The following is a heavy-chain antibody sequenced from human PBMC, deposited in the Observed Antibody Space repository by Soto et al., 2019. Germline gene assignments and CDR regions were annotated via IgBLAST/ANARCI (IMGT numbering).Heavy chain of an antibody. V-gene: IGHV3-23*01. J-gene: IGHJ5*02. CDR3: ARHHGPTTSENWFDP. CDR2: ISALGGDT. Sequence: GGSLRLSCAASGFTFGSYAMSWVRQAPGKGLEWVSSISALGGDTYHADSVRGRFTITRDNSKNTLYLHINSLRAGDTALYYCARHHGPTTSENWFDPWGQGTLVTVSS. CDR1: GFTFGSYA. D-gene: IGHD5-12*01.